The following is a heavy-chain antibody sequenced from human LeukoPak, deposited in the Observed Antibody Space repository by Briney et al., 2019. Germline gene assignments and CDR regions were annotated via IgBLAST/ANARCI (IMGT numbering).Heavy chain of an antibody. Sequence: PGGSLRLSCAASGFTFSSYAMSWVRQAPGKGLEWVSAISGSGGSTYYADSVKGRFTISRDNSKNTLYLQMNSLRAEDTAVYYCPNEGRTYYDFWSGYFTPSGCFDYWGQGTLVTVSS. D-gene: IGHD3-3*01. CDR1: GFTFSSYA. V-gene: IGHV3-23*01. CDR2: ISGSGGST. CDR3: PNEGRTYYDFWSGYFTPSGCFDY. J-gene: IGHJ4*02.